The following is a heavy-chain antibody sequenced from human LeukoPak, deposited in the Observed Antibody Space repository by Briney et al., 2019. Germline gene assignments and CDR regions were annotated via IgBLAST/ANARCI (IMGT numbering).Heavy chain of an antibody. D-gene: IGHD3-10*01. J-gene: IGHJ6*03. V-gene: IGHV4-39*07. CDR1: GGSTSSSSYY. Sequence: SETLSLTCTVSGGSTSSSSYYWGWIRQPPGKGLEWIGSIYYSGSTYYNPSLKSRVTISVDTSKNQFSLKLSSVTAADTAVYYCARDRWGGSGSYLFYYYYYYMDVWGKGTTVTVSS. CDR3: ARDRWGGSGSYLFYYYYYYMDV. CDR2: IYYSGST.